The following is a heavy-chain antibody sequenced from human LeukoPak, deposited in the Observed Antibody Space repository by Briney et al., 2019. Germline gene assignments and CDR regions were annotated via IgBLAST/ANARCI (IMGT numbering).Heavy chain of an antibody. Sequence: SVKVSCKAPGGTFSSYAISWVRQAPGQGLEWMGRIIPIFGTANYAQKFQGRVTITTDESTSTAYMELSSLRSEDTAVYYCAREMATIYFDYWGQGTLVTVSS. CDR3: AREMATIYFDY. CDR1: GGTFSSYA. V-gene: IGHV1-69*05. J-gene: IGHJ4*02. CDR2: IIPIFGTA. D-gene: IGHD5-24*01.